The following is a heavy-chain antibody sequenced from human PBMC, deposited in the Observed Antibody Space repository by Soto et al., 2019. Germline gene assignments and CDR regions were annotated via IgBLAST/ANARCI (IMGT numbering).Heavy chain of an antibody. D-gene: IGHD3-16*02. CDR2: IWYDGSNK. J-gene: IGHJ4*02. Sequence: GGSLRLSCAASGFTFSSYGMHWVRQAPGKGLEWVAVIWYDGSNKYYADSVKGRFTISRDNSKNTLYLQMNSLRAEDTAVYYCARGGPAGMITFGGVIAQHDYWGQGTLVTVSS. CDR1: GFTFSSYG. V-gene: IGHV3-33*01. CDR3: ARGGPAGMITFGGVIAQHDY.